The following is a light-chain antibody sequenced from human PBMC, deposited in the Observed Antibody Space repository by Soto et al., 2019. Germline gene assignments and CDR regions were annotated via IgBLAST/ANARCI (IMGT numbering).Light chain of an antibody. CDR3: QHYNSYSEA. CDR1: QSVSRY. V-gene: IGKV3-11*01. J-gene: IGKJ1*01. CDR2: DAS. Sequence: EIVLTQSPATLSLSPWERATLSCRASQSVSRYLAWYQQKPGQAPRLLIYDASNRATGIPARFSGSGSGTDFTLTISSLEPEDFAVYYCQHYNSYSEAFGQGTKVDIK.